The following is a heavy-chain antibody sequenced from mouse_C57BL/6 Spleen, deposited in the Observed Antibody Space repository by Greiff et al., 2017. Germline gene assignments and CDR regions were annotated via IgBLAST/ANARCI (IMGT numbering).Heavy chain of an antibody. Sequence: QQSCKASGYTFTSYWMHWVKQRPIQGLEWIGNIDPSDSETHYNQKFKDKATLTVDKSSSTAYMQLSSLTSEDSAVYYCARRYYSNYGGYFGVWGTGTTVTVSS. D-gene: IGHD2-5*01. J-gene: IGHJ1*03. CDR2: IDPSDSET. CDR3: ARRYYSNYGGYFGV. V-gene: IGHV1-52*01. CDR1: GYTFTSYW.